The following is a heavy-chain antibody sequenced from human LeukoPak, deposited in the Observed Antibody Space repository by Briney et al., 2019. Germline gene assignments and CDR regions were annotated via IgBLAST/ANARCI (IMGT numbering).Heavy chain of an antibody. CDR1: GYTLTELS. V-gene: IGHV1-24*01. D-gene: IGHD6-6*01. CDR2: FDPEDGET. J-gene: IGHJ4*02. Sequence: ASVKVSCKVSGYTLTELSMHWVRQAPGKGLEWMGGFDPEDGETIYAQKFQGRVTMTEDTSTDTAYMELSSQRSEDTAVYYCATGEHSVVAARYTFDYWGQGTLVTVSS. CDR3: ATGEHSVVAARYTFDY.